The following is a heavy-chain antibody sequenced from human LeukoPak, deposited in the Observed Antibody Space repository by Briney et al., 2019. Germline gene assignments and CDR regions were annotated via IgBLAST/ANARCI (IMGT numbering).Heavy chain of an antibody. D-gene: IGHD5-18*01. J-gene: IGHJ6*03. Sequence: PSETLSLTCTVSDGSISSGSYYWSWIRQPAGKGLEWIGRIYTSGSTNYNPSLKSRVTMSVDTSKNQFSLKLSSVTAADTAVYYCARVKRDTAMVTPRDYYYYYMDVWGKGTTVTVSS. CDR2: IYTSGST. V-gene: IGHV4-61*02. CDR1: DGSISSGSYY. CDR3: ARVKRDTAMVTPRDYYYYYMDV.